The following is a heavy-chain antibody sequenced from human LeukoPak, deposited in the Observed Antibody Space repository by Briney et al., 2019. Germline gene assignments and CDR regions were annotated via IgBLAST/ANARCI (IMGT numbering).Heavy chain of an antibody. Sequence: GGSLRLSCAASGFTFSSYSMNWVRQAPGKGLEWVSSISSSSSTIYYADSVKGRFTISRDNAKNSLYLQMNSLRAEDTAVYYCARTRWSRDYYYGMDVWGQGTTVTVSS. CDR3: ARTRWSRDYYYGMDV. D-gene: IGHD4-23*01. J-gene: IGHJ6*02. V-gene: IGHV3-48*01. CDR1: GFTFSSYS. CDR2: ISSSSSTI.